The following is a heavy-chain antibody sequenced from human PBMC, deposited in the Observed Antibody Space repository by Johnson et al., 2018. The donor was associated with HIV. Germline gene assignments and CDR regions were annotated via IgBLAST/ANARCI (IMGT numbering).Heavy chain of an antibody. J-gene: IGHJ3*02. D-gene: IGHD4-17*01. CDR2: ISFDGSNK. CDR1: GFTFSSYA. V-gene: IGHV3-30*04. Sequence: QMLLVESGGGVVQPGRSLRLSCAASGFTFSSYAMHWVRQAPGKGLEWVAVISFDGSNKYYADSVKGRFTISRDNAKNSLYLQMNSLRAEDTAVYYCARPADYGDYSRDAFDIWGQGTMVTVSS. CDR3: ARPADYGDYSRDAFDI.